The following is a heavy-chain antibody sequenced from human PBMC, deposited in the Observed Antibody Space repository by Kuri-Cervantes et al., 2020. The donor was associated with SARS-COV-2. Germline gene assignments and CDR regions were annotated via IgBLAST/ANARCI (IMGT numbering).Heavy chain of an antibody. CDR3: ARDPDDILTGPFDY. Sequence: SQTLSLTCAVYGGSFSGYSWGWIRQPPGKGLEWIGEINHSGSTNYNPSLKSRVTISLDTSKSQFSLKLNSVTAADTAVYYCARDPDDILTGPFDYWGQGTLVTVSS. CDR2: INHSGST. CDR1: GGSFSGYS. D-gene: IGHD3-9*01. J-gene: IGHJ4*02. V-gene: IGHV4-34*01.